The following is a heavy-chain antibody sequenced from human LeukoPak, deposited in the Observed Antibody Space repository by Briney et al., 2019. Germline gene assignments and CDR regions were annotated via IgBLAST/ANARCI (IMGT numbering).Heavy chain of an antibody. V-gene: IGHV1-46*01. J-gene: IGHJ4*02. CDR1: GYTFTSYF. Sequence: ASVKVSCKASGYTFTSYFMHWVRQAPGQGLEWMGIINPSGGSTSYAQKFQGRVTMTRDTSTSTVYMELSSLRSEDTAVYYCARDTDVYYDSSGYQYWGQGTLVTVSS. D-gene: IGHD3-22*01. CDR3: ARDTDVYYDSSGYQY. CDR2: INPSGGST.